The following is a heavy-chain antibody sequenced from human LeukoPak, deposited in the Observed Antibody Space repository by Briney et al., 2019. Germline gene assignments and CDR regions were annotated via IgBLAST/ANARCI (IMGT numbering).Heavy chain of an antibody. J-gene: IGHJ4*02. D-gene: IGHD6-13*01. Sequence: MPGGSLRLSCAASGFTFSSYAMSWIRQPPGKGLEWIGYIHYSGSTNYNPSLKSRVTISVDTSKNQFSLKLSSVTAADTAVYYCARGPDLAAAGNFDYWGQGTLVTVSS. V-gene: IGHV4-59*01. CDR2: IHYSGST. CDR1: GFTFSSYA. CDR3: ARGPDLAAAGNFDY.